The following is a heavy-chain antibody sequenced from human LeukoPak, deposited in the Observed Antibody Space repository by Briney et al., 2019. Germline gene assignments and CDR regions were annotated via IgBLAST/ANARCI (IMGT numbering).Heavy chain of an antibody. Sequence: GGSLRLSCAASGFTFSAYGMSWVRQAPGKGLEWVSAIRGSGGDTYYADSVKGRFTISRDNSKNTLYLQMNSLRADDTAVYYCAKDRNAGYSGYDGSLDYWGQGTLVTVSS. D-gene: IGHD5-12*01. CDR1: GFTFSAYG. V-gene: IGHV3-23*01. J-gene: IGHJ4*02. CDR2: IRGSGGDT. CDR3: AKDRNAGYSGYDGSLDY.